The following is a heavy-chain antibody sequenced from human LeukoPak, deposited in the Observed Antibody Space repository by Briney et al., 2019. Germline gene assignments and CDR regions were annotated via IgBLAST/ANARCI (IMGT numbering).Heavy chain of an antibody. CDR2: ISYDGSNK. Sequence: GGSLRLSCAASGFTFSSYAMHWVRQAPGKGPEWVAVISYDGSNKYYADSVKGRFTISRDNAKNPLYLQMNSLRAEDTAVYYCARVIGSYGDSAYWGQGTLVTVSS. CDR1: GFTFSSYA. D-gene: IGHD3-16*01. J-gene: IGHJ4*02. CDR3: ARVIGSYGDSAY. V-gene: IGHV3-30*04.